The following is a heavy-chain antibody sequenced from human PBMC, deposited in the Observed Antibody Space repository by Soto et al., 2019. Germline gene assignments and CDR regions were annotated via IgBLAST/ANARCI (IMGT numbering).Heavy chain of an antibody. Sequence: HPGGSLRLSCAASGFTFQYYAMSWLRQTPGQGLEWVSTITGCLDVSTYYADSVKGRFTISRDNSQRTLFLHMDSLRAEDTAIYYCARDTHLYFSEWNPFDNWGPGT. CDR3: ARDTHLYFSEWNPFDN. CDR2: ITGCLDVST. D-gene: IGHD3-3*01. V-gene: IGHV3-23*01. CDR1: GFTFQYYA. J-gene: IGHJ4*02.